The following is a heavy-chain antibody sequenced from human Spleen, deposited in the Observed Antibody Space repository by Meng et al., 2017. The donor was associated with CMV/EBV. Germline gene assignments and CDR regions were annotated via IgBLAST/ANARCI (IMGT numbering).Heavy chain of an antibody. J-gene: IGHJ6*02. CDR3: ARADLVTIFGVVNHIYGMDV. D-gene: IGHD3-3*01. Sequence: ASVKVSCKASGYTFTTYDISWVRQAPGQGLEWMGWISAYNAKTHYAQKFQGRVTMTTETSTSTAYMELGSLRSDDTAVYYCARADLVTIFGVVNHIYGMDVWGQGTTVTVS. V-gene: IGHV1-18*01. CDR2: ISAYNAKT. CDR1: GYTFTTYD.